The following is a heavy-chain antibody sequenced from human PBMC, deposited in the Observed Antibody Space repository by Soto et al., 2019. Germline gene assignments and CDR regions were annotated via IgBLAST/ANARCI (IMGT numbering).Heavy chain of an antibody. CDR2: ISYDGSNK. D-gene: IGHD6-19*01. Sequence: QVQLVESGGGVVQPGRSLRLSCAASGFTFSSYAMHWVRQAPGKGLEWVAVISYDGSNKYYADSVKGRFTISRDNSKHTLYLQMNRLRAEDTAVYYCARDVRGAVAGTFDYWGQGTLVTVSS. J-gene: IGHJ4*02. V-gene: IGHV3-30-3*01. CDR1: GFTFSSYA. CDR3: ARDVRGAVAGTFDY.